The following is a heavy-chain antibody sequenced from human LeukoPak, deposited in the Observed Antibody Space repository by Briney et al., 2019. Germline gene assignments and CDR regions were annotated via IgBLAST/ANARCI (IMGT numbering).Heavy chain of an antibody. CDR1: GDSVNSGYYY. Sequence: SETLSLTCTVSGDSVNSGYYYWSWIRQAPGKGLEWIGYISYSGSTNYNLSLKSRVTISLDTSKTQFSLKLSSVTAADTAVYYCARSRHYSDYYFEYWGQGSLVTVSS. D-gene: IGHD2-21*01. CDR2: ISYSGST. V-gene: IGHV4-61*01. CDR3: ARSRHYSDYYFEY. J-gene: IGHJ4*02.